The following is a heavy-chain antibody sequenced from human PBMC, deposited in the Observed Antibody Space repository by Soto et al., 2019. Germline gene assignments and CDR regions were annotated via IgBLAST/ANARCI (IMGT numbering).Heavy chain of an antibody. D-gene: IGHD3-22*01. Sequence: SETLSLTCAVYGGSFSGYYWSWIRQPPGKGLEWIGEINHSGSTNYNPSLKSRVTISVDTSKNQFSLKLSSVTAADTAVYYCARAYYYDSSVSPWGQGTRVTVSS. J-gene: IGHJ5*02. CDR2: INHSGST. CDR3: ARAYYYDSSVSP. CDR1: GGSFSGYY. V-gene: IGHV4-34*01.